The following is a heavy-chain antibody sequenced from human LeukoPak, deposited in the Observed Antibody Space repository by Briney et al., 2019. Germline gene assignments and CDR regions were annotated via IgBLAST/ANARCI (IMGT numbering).Heavy chain of an antibody. CDR3: ARGRGSGNWFDP. J-gene: IGHJ5*02. D-gene: IGHD3-10*01. Sequence: PSQTLSLTCTVSGGSISSGGNYWSWIRQHPGKGLEWIGYIYYSGSTYYNPSLKSRVTISVDTSKNQFSLKLSSVTAADTAVYYCARGRGSGNWFDPWGQGTLVTVSS. CDR2: IYYSGST. V-gene: IGHV4-31*03. CDR1: GGSISSGGNY.